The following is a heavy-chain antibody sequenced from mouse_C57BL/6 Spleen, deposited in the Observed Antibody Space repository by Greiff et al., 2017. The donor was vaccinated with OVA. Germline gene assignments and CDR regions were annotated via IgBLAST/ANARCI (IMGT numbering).Heavy chain of an antibody. J-gene: IGHJ3*01. CDR3: ASDSSGPAY. D-gene: IGHD3-2*02. Sequence: QVQLKQPGAELVKPGASVKLSCKASGYTFTSYWMQWVKQRPGQGLEWIGEIDPSDSYTNYNQKFKGKATLTVDTSSSTAYMQLSSLTSEDSAVYYCASDSSGPAYWGQGTLVTVSA. CDR2: IDPSDSYT. V-gene: IGHV1-50*01. CDR1: GYTFTSYW.